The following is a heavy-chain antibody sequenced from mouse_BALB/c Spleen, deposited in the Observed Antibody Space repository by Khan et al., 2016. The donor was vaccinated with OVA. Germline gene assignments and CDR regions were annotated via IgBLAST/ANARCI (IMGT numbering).Heavy chain of an antibody. J-gene: IGHJ4*01. CDR1: GFSLSRYN. Sequence: QVQLKESGPGLVAPSQSLSITCTVSGFSLSRYNIHWVRQPPGKGLEWLGMIWGGGGTDYNSTLKSRLSISKDNSKSQDFLKMNSLQTVDTAMYYCARAYYRYDGYYAMDYWGQGTSVTVSS. V-gene: IGHV2-6-4*01. CDR2: IWGGGGT. CDR3: ARAYYRYDGYYAMDY. D-gene: IGHD2-14*01.